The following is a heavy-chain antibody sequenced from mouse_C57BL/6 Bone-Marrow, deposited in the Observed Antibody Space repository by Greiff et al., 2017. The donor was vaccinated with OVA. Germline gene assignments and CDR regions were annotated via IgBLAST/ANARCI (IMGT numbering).Heavy chain of an antibody. Sequence: EVMLVESGGGLVQPGGSMKLSCAASGFTFSDAWMDWVRQSPEKGLEWVAEIRHKANNHATYYAESVKGRFTISRDDSKSSVYLQMNSLRAEDTGIYYCTRDYYGSSYYYFDDWGQGTTLTVSS. CDR3: TRDYYGSSYYYFDD. V-gene: IGHV6-6*01. J-gene: IGHJ2*01. D-gene: IGHD1-1*01. CDR1: GFTFSDAW. CDR2: IRHKANNHAT.